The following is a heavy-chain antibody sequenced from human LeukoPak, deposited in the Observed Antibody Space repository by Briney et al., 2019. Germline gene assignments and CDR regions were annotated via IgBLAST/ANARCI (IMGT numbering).Heavy chain of an antibody. CDR1: GGSISSGGYY. Sequence: SQTLSLTCTVSGGSISSGGYYWRWIRQHPGKGLEWIGYIYYSGSTYYNPSLKSRVTISVDTSKNQFSLKLSSVTAADTAVYYCARVPIAAAGDPKTYYYYYYMDVWGKGTTVTVSS. CDR3: ARVPIAAAGDPKTYYYYYYMDV. D-gene: IGHD6-13*01. J-gene: IGHJ6*03. V-gene: IGHV4-31*03. CDR2: IYYSGST.